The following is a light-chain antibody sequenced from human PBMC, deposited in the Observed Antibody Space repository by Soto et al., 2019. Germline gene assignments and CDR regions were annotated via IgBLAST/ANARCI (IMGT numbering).Light chain of an antibody. J-gene: IGLJ7*01. CDR3: CSYAGSYVL. CDR1: SSDVGSYDL. Sequence: QSALTQPASVSGSPGQSITISCTGTSSDVGSYDLVSWYQQHPGKAPKLMIYEGSQRPSGVSNRFSGSKSGNTASLTISGLQAEDEADYYCCSYAGSYVLFGGGTQLTVL. CDR2: EGS. V-gene: IGLV2-23*01.